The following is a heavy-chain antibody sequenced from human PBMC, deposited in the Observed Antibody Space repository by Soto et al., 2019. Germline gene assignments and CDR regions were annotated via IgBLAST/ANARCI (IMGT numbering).Heavy chain of an antibody. CDR2: IWYDGSNK. D-gene: IGHD2-2*01. Sequence: GWSLRLSCAASGFTFSSYGMHWVRQAPGKGLEWVAVIWYDGSNKYYADSVKGRFTISRDNSKNTLYLQMNSLRAEDTAVYYCARGRYCSSTSCYAHNWFDPWGQGTLVTVSS. V-gene: IGHV3-33*01. CDR1: GFTFSSYG. CDR3: ARGRYCSSTSCYAHNWFDP. J-gene: IGHJ5*02.